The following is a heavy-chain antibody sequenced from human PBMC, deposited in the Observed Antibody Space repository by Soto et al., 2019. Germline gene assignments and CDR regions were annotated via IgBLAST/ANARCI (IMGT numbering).Heavy chain of an antibody. J-gene: IGHJ4*01. CDR1: GGSISSGGYS. Sequence: SETLSLTCAVSGGSISSGGYSWSWIRQPPGKGLEWIGYIYHSGSTYYNPSLKSRVTISVDRSKNQFSLKLSSVTAADTAVYYCASLKREMATIGYYFDYWGHGTLVTVSS. D-gene: IGHD5-12*01. CDR3: ASLKREMATIGYYFDY. V-gene: IGHV4-30-2*01. CDR2: IYHSGST.